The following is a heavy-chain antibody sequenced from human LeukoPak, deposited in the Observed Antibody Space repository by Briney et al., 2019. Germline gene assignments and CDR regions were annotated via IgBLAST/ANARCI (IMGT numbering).Heavy chain of an antibody. CDR2: IRGEAYGGTT. CDR1: GFTFGDYS. J-gene: IGHJ6*02. CDR3: GRSAGGYSGVWYLNYYYGMDV. V-gene: IGHV3-49*04. D-gene: IGHD6-19*01. Sequence: GRSLRLSCRGSGFTFGDYSMTWVRQAPGKGLEWVGFIRGEAYGGTTQYAASVKDRFIITRGDSETIAYLQMNSLRTEDTAVYYCGRSAGGYSGVWYLNYYYGMDVWGQGTTVTVSS.